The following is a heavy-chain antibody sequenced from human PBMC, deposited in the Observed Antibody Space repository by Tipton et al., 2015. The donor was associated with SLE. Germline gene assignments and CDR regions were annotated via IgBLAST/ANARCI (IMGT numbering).Heavy chain of an antibody. V-gene: IGHV4-39*07. CDR3: ARLREGYYGSYDMDV. Sequence: TLSLTCTVSGGSISETIYYWGWIRQPPGKGLEWIGSIYYDGMTYPNPSLKSRVTMSVDTSKNQFSLNLRSVTAADMAVYYCARLREGYYGSYDMDVWGQGTTVSVSS. CDR1: GGSISETIYY. J-gene: IGHJ6*02. CDR2: IYYDGMT. D-gene: IGHD1-26*01.